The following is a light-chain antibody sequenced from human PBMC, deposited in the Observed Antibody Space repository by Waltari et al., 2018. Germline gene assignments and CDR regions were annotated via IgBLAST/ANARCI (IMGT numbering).Light chain of an antibody. CDR1: QSVTSSY. V-gene: IGKV3-20*01. CDR3: HQYGSSPET. CDR2: GAS. Sequence: EIVLTQPPGTRSWSPGERATFPCRASQSVTSSYLAWYLQKPGQAPRLLIYGASSRATGIPDRFSGSGSGTDFTLTISRLEPEDFAVYYCHQYGSSPETFGQGTKLEIK. J-gene: IGKJ1*01.